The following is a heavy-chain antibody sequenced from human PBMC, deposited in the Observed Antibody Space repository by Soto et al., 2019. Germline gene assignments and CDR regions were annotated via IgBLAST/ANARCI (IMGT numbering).Heavy chain of an antibody. CDR1: GGTFSSYA. D-gene: IGHD3-16*01. Sequence: SVKVSCKASGGTFSSYAISWVRQAPGQGLEWMGGIIPIFGTANYAQKFQGRVTITADESTSTAYMELSSLRSEDTAVYYCAILPSTYTTNAFDIWGQGTMVTVSS. J-gene: IGHJ3*02. CDR2: IIPIFGTA. CDR3: AILPSTYTTNAFDI. V-gene: IGHV1-69*13.